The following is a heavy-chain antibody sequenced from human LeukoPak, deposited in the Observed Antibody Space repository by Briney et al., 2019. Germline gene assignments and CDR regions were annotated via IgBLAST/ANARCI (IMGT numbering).Heavy chain of an antibody. Sequence: GGSLRLSCAASGFTFSSYAMSWVRQAPGKGLEWVSAISGSGGSTYYADPVKGRFTISRDNSKNTLYLQMNSLRAEDTAVYYCAKKEFGNDDFALDYWGQGTLVTVSS. CDR2: ISGSGGST. D-gene: IGHD1-1*01. V-gene: IGHV3-23*01. J-gene: IGHJ4*02. CDR1: GFTFSSYA. CDR3: AKKEFGNDDFALDY.